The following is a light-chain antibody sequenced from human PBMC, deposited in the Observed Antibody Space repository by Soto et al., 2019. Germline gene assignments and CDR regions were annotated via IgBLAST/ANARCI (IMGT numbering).Light chain of an antibody. Sequence: AIQLTQSPSSLSASVGDRVTITCRASQGISSALAWYQQKPGKAPKLLIYDASSLESGVPSRFSGSGSGTDFTLTISSLQPEDFATYYCQQFNSFPFTFRPGTKVDIK. CDR3: QQFNSFPFT. CDR2: DAS. J-gene: IGKJ3*01. V-gene: IGKV1-13*02. CDR1: QGISSA.